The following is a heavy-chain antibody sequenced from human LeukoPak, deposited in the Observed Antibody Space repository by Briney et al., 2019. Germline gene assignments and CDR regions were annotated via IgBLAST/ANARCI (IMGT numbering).Heavy chain of an antibody. D-gene: IGHD3-3*01. CDR1: GYTFTGYY. CDR2: INPNGGGT. CDR3: ARRYDFWSGYPTAFDY. J-gene: IGHJ4*02. V-gene: IGHV1-2*02. Sequence: ASVKVSCKASGYTFTGYYIHWVRQAPGQGLEWMGWINPNGGGTDYAQKFQGRVTMTRDTSISTAYMELSGLRSDDTAVYYCARRYDFWSGYPTAFDYWGQGTLVTVSS.